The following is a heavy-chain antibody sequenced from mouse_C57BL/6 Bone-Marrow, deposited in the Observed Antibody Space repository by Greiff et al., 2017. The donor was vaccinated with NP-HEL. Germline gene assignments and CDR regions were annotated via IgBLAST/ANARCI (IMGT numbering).Heavy chain of an antibody. CDR2: IFPGSGST. CDR1: GYTFTSHW. J-gene: IGHJ3*01. CDR3: ARPYGSSTWFAY. V-gene: IGHV1-56*01. D-gene: IGHD1-1*01. Sequence: QVQLQQSGPELVRPGASGKISCKAPGYTFTSHWMQWVRQRPGQGLEWIGEIFPGSGSTYYNEKFKGKATLTVDTSSSTAYMQLSSLTSEDSAVYFCARPYGSSTWFAYWGQGTLVTVSA.